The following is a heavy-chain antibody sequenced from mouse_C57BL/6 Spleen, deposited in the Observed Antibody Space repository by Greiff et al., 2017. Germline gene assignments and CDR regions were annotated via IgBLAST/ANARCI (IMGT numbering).Heavy chain of an antibody. D-gene: IGHD1-3*01. CDR2: IDPSGSIT. CDR1: GYTFTSYW. CDR3: ARGESGDY. J-gene: IGHJ2*01. Sequence: QVQLQQLGAELVMPGASVKLSCKASGYTFTSYWMHWVKQRPGQGLEWIGVIDPSGSITNYNQKFKGKSPLTLDKSYSTAYMQLSRLTAVDSAVYYGARGESGDYWGQGTTLTVSS. V-gene: IGHV1-69*01.